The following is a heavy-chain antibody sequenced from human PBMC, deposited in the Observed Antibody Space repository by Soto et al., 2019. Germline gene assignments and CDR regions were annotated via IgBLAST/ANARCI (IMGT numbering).Heavy chain of an antibody. CDR1: GGSFSTHV. V-gene: IGHV1-69*04. J-gene: IGHJ6*02. D-gene: IGHD3-3*01. Sequence: QVQLVQSGAEVKKPGSSVNVSCKTSGGSFSTHVLSWVRQAPGQGLEWMGRIIPIVGLIKYAQKFQDRVTITADKSTNTAYMELSSLTSDDTAVYYCARVTYEGMDVWGQGTTVTVS. CDR2: IIPIVGLI. CDR3: ARVTYEGMDV.